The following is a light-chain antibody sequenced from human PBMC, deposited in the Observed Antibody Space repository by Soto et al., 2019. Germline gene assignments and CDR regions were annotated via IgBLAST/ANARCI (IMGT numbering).Light chain of an antibody. V-gene: IGKV3-15*01. J-gene: IGKJ2*01. CDR2: GAS. CDR1: QSVSDN. Sequence: EIVMTQSPATLSVSPGERVTLSCRASQSVSDNLAWYQQKPGQAPRLLIYGASTRATTIPARFSGSGSGTELTLPISSLQSEDFAFYYCQQSNNWRYTFGQGTKLDIK. CDR3: QQSNNWRYT.